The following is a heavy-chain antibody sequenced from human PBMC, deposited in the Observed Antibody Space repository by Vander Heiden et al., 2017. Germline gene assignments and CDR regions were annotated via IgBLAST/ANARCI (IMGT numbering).Heavy chain of an antibody. Sequence: EVQLLESGGGLVQPGGSLRLSCSASGFPFSSYAMSWVRQAPGKGLEWVSAISGSGGSTYYADSVKGRFTISRDNSKNTLYLQMNSLRAEDTAVYYCAKRGGYYYDSSGPDYWGQGTLVTVSS. D-gene: IGHD3-22*01. CDR3: AKRGGYYYDSSGPDY. CDR1: GFPFSSYA. V-gene: IGHV3-23*01. CDR2: ISGSGGST. J-gene: IGHJ4*02.